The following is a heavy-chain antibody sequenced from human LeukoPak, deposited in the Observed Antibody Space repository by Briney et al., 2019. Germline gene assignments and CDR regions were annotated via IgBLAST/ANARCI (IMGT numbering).Heavy chain of an antibody. CDR1: GGTFSSYA. J-gene: IGHJ5*02. Sequence: SVKVSCKASGGTFSSYAISWLRQAPGQGLEWMGGIIPIFGTANYAQKFQGRVTITTDESTSTAYMELSSLRSEDTAVYYCARVGLDTAMVTGYWFDPWGQGTLVTVSS. CDR3: ARVGLDTAMVTGYWFDP. CDR2: IIPIFGTA. D-gene: IGHD5-18*01. V-gene: IGHV1-69*05.